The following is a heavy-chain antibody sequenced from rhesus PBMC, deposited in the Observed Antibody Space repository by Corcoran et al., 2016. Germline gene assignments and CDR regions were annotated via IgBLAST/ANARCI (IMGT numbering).Heavy chain of an antibody. J-gene: IGHJ4*01. D-gene: IGHD6S26*01. CDR2: IRKKANGGTA. V-gene: IGHV3-116*02. Sequence: EVRLVESGGGLVQPGGSLRLSCAASGFTFGYYYMSLVRQAPGKGPEWVGLIRKKANGGTAEYAASVKGRFTISRDDSKSIASLQMNSLKTEDTAVYYCARSSGWSPGGFDYWGQGVLVTVSS. CDR1: GFTFGYYY. CDR3: ARSSGWSPGGFDY.